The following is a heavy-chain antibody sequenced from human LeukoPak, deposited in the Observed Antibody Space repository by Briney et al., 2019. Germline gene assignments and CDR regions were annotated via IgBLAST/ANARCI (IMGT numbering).Heavy chain of an antibody. J-gene: IGHJ3*02. V-gene: IGHV4-59*01. Sequence: SETLSLTCTVSGGSISSYFWSWIRQPPGKGLEWIGYIYYSGSTNYNPSLKSRVTISVDTSKSQFSLKLSSVTAADTAVYYCARGMFRYYYDSSGYLYDAFDIWGQGTMVTVSS. CDR1: GGSISSYF. CDR2: IYYSGST. CDR3: ARGMFRYYYDSSGYLYDAFDI. D-gene: IGHD3-22*01.